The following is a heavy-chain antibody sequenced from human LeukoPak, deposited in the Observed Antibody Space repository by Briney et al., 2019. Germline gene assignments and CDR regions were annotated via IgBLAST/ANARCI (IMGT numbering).Heavy chain of an antibody. V-gene: IGHV4-39*01. CDR1: GGSISSSSYY. CDR3: ARPGLSRIAVAGSRDY. Sequence: SETLSLTCTVSGGSISSSSYYWGWIRQPPGKGLEWIGSIYYSGSTYYNPSLKSRVTISVDTAKNQFSLKLSSVTAADTAVYYCARPGLSRIAVAGSRDYWGQGTLVTVSS. J-gene: IGHJ4*02. D-gene: IGHD6-19*01. CDR2: IYYSGST.